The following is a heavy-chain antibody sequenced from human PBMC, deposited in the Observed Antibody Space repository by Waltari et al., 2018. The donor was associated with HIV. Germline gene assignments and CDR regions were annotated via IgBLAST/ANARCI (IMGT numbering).Heavy chain of an antibody. V-gene: IGHV3-74*01. CDR3: ARGGTGYYYGMDV. Sequence: EVQLVESGGCFVHPGGSLRLSCATSVFTLSSYWLHWVRQAPGKGLVWVSRINSDGSSTSYADSVKGRFTISRDNAKNTLYLQMNSLRAEDTAVYYCARGGTGYYYGMDVWGQGTTVTVSS. CDR1: VFTLSSYW. CDR2: INSDGSST. J-gene: IGHJ6*02. D-gene: IGHD3-16*01.